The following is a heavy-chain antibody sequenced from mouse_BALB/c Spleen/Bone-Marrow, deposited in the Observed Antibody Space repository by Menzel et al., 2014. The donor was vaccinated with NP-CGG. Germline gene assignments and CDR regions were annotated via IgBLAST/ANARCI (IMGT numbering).Heavy chain of an antibody. CDR2: INSNGGST. CDR1: GFTFSSYY. D-gene: IGHD2-12*01. V-gene: IGHV5-6-2*01. J-gene: IGHJ4*01. CDR3: ARLGNDDAMDY. Sequence: EVKLVESGGGLVKLGGSLKLSCAASGFTFSSYYMSWVRQTPEKRLELVAAINSNGGSTYYPDTVKGRFTISRDNAKNTLYLQMSSQKSEDTALYYCARLGNDDAMDYWGQGTSVTVSS.